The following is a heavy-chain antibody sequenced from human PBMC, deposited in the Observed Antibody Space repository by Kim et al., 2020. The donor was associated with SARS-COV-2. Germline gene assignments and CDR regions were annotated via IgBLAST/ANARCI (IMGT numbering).Heavy chain of an antibody. J-gene: IGHJ4*02. CDR2: IYSGGGT. CDR1: GFSVSSNY. V-gene: IGHV3-66*02. D-gene: IGHD3-10*01. Sequence: GGSLRLSCAASGFSVSSNYINWVRQAPGKGLEWVSLIYSGGGTYYADSVKGRFTISRDISKNTVNLQMNSLRAEDTAVYYCARDRGDYWGQGTLVTVSS. CDR3: ARDRGDY.